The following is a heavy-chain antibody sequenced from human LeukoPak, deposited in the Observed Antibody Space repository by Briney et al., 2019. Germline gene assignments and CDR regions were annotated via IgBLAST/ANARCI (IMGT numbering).Heavy chain of an antibody. Sequence: GGLRLSCAASGFTFSSYWMSWVRQAPGKGLGWVANIKQGGSEKYYVDSVKGRFTISRDNAKNSLYLQMNSLRAEDTAVYYCARADYDYVWGSYRQYYFDYWGQGTLVTVSS. CDR3: ARADYDYVWGSYRQYYFDY. CDR1: GFTFSSYW. D-gene: IGHD3-16*02. V-gene: IGHV3-7*01. J-gene: IGHJ4*02. CDR2: IKQGGSEK.